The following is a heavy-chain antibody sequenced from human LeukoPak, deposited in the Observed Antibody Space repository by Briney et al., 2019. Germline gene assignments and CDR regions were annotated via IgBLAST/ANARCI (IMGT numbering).Heavy chain of an antibody. D-gene: IGHD1-26*01. Sequence: SETLSLTCAVSGGSISSVGYSWRWIRQPPGKGLEWNGYIYHSGSTYYNPSLKSRVTIPVDRSKNQFSLKLSSVTAADTAVYYCARGGAGAPLARAFDIWGQGTMVTVSS. V-gene: IGHV4-30-2*01. CDR3: ARGGAGAPLARAFDI. J-gene: IGHJ3*02. CDR2: IYHSGST. CDR1: GGSISSVGYS.